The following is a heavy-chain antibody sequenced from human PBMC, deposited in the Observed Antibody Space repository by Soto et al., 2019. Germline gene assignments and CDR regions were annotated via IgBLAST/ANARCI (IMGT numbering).Heavy chain of an antibody. CDR2: ISYDGNDK. V-gene: IGHV3-30-3*01. D-gene: IGHD3-10*01. CDR1: GYTFSDYR. CDR3: ARDMRHDYASGRLDY. Sequence: QVELVESGGGVVQPGASLRLSCVASGYTFSDYRLHWVRQAPGKGLGWVAVISYDGNDKSYSDSVKGRFTISRDNSKSTVYLQMNSLRADDMAVYHCARDMRHDYASGRLDYLGQGTLVTVSS. J-gene: IGHJ4*02.